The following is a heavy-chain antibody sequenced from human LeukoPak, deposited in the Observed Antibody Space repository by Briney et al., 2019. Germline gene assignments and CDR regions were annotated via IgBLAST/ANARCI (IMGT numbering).Heavy chain of an antibody. Sequence: GGSLRLSCAASGFTVSSNYMSWVRQAPGKGLEWVSVIYSGGSTYYADSVKGRFTISRDNSKNTLYLQMNSLRAEDTAVYYCARELAVAGIYFDYWGQGTLVTVSS. J-gene: IGHJ4*02. CDR1: GFTVSSNY. D-gene: IGHD6-19*01. CDR3: ARELAVAGIYFDY. V-gene: IGHV3-53*05. CDR2: IYSGGST.